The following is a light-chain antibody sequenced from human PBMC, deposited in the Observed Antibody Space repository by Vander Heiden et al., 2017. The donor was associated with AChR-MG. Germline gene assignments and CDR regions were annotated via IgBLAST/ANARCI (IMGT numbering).Light chain of an antibody. CDR3: QVWDGGSVR. CDR2: DNI. CDR1: NVGRPG. J-gene: IGLJ2*01. Sequence: SHFLTQPPPVSVAPGQAAMITCGGNNVGRPGVRGYQQKPGQAPVLVLYDNIDRPPGVPERLSGSISDNTATLTISRVEAEDGADYYCQVWDGGSVRFGGGTKLTVL. V-gene: IGLV3-21*02.